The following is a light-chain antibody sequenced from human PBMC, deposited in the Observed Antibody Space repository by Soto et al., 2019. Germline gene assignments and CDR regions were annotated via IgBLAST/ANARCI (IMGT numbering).Light chain of an antibody. V-gene: IGKV3-11*01. J-gene: IGKJ1*01. CDR2: SAS. Sequence: IVLTQSPGTLSLSPWERATLSCRASQSISDTLAWYQQKPGQAPRLLIHSASSRATGIPDRFSGSGSGTDFTLTISSLEPEDFAVYYCQQRSNWTFGQGTKVDIK. CDR3: QQRSNWT. CDR1: QSISDT.